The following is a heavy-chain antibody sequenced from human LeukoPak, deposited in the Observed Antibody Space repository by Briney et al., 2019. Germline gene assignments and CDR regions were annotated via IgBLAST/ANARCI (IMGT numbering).Heavy chain of an antibody. CDR1: GYTLTELS. CDR2: FDPEDGET. D-gene: IGHD3-22*01. V-gene: IGHV1-24*01. CDR3: ATALSPHYYDSSGYYLQH. Sequence: GASVKVSCKVSGYTLTELSMHWVRQAPGKGLEWMGGFDPEDGETIYAQKFQGRVTMTGDTSTDTAYMELSSLRSEDTAVYYCATALSPHYYDSSGYYLQHWGQGTLVTVSS. J-gene: IGHJ1*01.